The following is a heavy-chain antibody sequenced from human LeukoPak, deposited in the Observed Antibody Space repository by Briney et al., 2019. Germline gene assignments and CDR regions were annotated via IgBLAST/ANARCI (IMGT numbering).Heavy chain of an antibody. D-gene: IGHD6-19*01. CDR1: GFTFSYYA. J-gene: IGHJ4*02. CDR3: AKGGSGWYHYFDY. V-gene: IGHV3-30-3*01. CDR2: ISYDGSNK. Sequence: GGSLRLSCAASGFTFSYYAMHWVRQAPGKGLEWVAVISYDGSNKYHADSVKGRFTISRDNSKNTLYLQMNSLRAEDTAVYYCAKGGSGWYHYFDYWGQGALVTVSS.